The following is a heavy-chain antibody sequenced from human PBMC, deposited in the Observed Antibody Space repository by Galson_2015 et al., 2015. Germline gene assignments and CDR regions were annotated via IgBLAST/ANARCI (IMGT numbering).Heavy chain of an antibody. Sequence: SLRLSCAASGFTFSDYYMSWIRQAPGKGLEWVSYISSSGSTIYYADSVKGRFTISRDNAKNSLYLQMNSLRAEDTAVYYCARWSFYDILTGFEMDVWGKGTTVTVSS. CDR2: ISSSGSTI. CDR1: GFTFSDYY. CDR3: ARWSFYDILTGFEMDV. J-gene: IGHJ6*04. V-gene: IGHV3-11*01. D-gene: IGHD3-9*01.